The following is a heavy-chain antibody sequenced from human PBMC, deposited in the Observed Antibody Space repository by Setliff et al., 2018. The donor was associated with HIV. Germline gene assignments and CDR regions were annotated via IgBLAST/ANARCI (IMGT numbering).Heavy chain of an antibody. CDR2: IYSGGST. D-gene: IGHD2-2*01. Sequence: PGGSLRLSCAASGFTVSSNYMSWVRQAPGKGLEWVSVIYSGGSTYYADSVKGRFTISRDNSKNTLYLQMSSLRVEDTAVYYCVKAVIVVIPAAIFDYWGQGTLVTVSS. J-gene: IGHJ4*02. CDR3: VKAVIVVIPAAIFDY. CDR1: GFTVSSNY. V-gene: IGHV3-53*05.